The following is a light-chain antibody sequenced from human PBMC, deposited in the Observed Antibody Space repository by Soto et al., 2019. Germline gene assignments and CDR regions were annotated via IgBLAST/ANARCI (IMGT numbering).Light chain of an antibody. V-gene: IGKV3-15*01. CDR3: QQYNNWPLT. CDR2: SAS. CDR1: QSVSSN. J-gene: IGKJ4*01. Sequence: EIVMTQSPATLSVSPGERATLSCRASQSVSSNLAWYQQKPGQAPRLLIYSASARATDIPARFSGSGSGTEFTLTISSLQSEDFAVYFCQQYNNWPLTFGGGTKVESK.